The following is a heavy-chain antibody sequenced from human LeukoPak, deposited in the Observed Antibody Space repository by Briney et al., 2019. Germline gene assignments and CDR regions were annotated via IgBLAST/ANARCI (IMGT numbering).Heavy chain of an antibody. D-gene: IGHD6-19*01. CDR3: ARADVGSGWYFDY. CDR2: INHSGST. CDR1: GGSFSGYY. V-gene: IGHV4-34*01. J-gene: IGHJ4*02. Sequence: SETLSLTCAVYGGSFSGYYWSWIRQPPGKGLEWIGEINHSGSTNYNPSLKSRVTISVDTSKNQFSLKLSSVTAADTAVYYCARADVGSGWYFDYWGQGTLVTVSS.